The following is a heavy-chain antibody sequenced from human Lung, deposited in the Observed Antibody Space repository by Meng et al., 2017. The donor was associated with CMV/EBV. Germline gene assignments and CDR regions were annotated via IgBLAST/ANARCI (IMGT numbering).Heavy chain of an antibody. CDR2: IYPGDSDT. J-gene: IGHJ4*02. Sequence: KVSCKGSGYSFTSYWIGWVRQMPGKGLEWMGIIYPGDSDTRYSPSFQGQVTISADKSISTAYLQWSSLKASDTAMYYCARPGTYSSGWYAYWGQGTLVXVSS. CDR3: ARPGTYSSGWYAY. D-gene: IGHD6-19*01. V-gene: IGHV5-51*01. CDR1: GYSFTSYW.